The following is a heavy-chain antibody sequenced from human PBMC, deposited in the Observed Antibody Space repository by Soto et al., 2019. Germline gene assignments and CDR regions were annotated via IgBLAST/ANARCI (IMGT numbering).Heavy chain of an antibody. CDR2: ISAYNGNT. CDR1: GDSFTSYG. J-gene: IGHJ6*02. CDR3: ARAGDYYYYYGMDV. D-gene: IGHD2-21*02. V-gene: IGHV1-18*01. Sequence: ASVKASCKASGDSFTSYGISSVRPAPGQGLEWMGWISAYNGNTNYAQKLQGRVTMTTDTSTSTAYMELRSLRSDDTAVYYCARAGDYYYYYGMDVWGQGTTVTVSS.